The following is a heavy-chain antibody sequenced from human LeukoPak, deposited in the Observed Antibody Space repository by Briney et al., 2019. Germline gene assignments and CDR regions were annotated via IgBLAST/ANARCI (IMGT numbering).Heavy chain of an antibody. CDR3: ARGSPENYDSSGYYYTEYFQH. J-gene: IGHJ1*01. CDR1: GFTFSSYG. D-gene: IGHD3-22*01. Sequence: PGGSVTLFCAASGFTFSSYGMHWVRQAPGKGLEWVAVIWYDGSNKYYADSVKGRFTISRDNSKNTLYLQMNSLRAEDTAVYYCARGSPENYDSSGYYYTEYFQHWGQGTLVTVSS. CDR2: IWYDGSNK. V-gene: IGHV3-33*01.